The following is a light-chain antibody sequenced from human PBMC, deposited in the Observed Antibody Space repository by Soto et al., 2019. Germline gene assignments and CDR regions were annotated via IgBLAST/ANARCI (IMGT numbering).Light chain of an antibody. Sequence: EIVMTQSPATLSVSPGERATLSCRASQSVSSYLARYQQKPGQAPRLLIYSASTRATGIPARFSGSGSGTEFTLTISSLQSEDFAVYYCQQHNNWPPITFGQGTRLEIK. CDR3: QQHNNWPPIT. J-gene: IGKJ5*01. CDR1: QSVSSY. CDR2: SAS. V-gene: IGKV3-15*01.